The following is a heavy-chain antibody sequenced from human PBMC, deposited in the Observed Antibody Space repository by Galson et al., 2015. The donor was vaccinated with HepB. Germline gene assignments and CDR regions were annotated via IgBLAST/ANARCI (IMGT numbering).Heavy chain of an antibody. D-gene: IGHD4-17*01. Sequence: SLRLSCADSELTLTSYWMHWVRQPPGKGLVWVSRISGDGTSTSYADSVKGRFTISRENAKNTVYLQMNNVRGEDTAVYYCARGGGHYGDFLNWGQGTLVTVSS. CDR3: ARGGGHYGDFLN. V-gene: IGHV3-74*03. CDR1: ELTLTSYW. J-gene: IGHJ4*02. CDR2: ISGDGTST.